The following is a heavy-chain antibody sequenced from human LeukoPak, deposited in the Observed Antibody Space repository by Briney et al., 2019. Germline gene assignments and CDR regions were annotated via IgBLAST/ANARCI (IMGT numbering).Heavy chain of an antibody. V-gene: IGHV4-61*08. CDR2: IYYSGST. D-gene: IGHD6-19*01. CDR1: GGSISSGGYY. Sequence: PSQTLSLTCTVSGGSISSGGYYWSWIRQHPGKGLEWIGYIYYSGSTNYNPSLKSRVTISVDTSKNQFSLKLSSVTAADTAVYYCARVGYSSGWYGGVFDYWGQGTLVTVSS. J-gene: IGHJ4*02. CDR3: ARVGYSSGWYGGVFDY.